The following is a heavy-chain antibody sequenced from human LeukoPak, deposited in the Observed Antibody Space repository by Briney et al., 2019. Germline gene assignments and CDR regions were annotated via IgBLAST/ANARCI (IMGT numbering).Heavy chain of an antibody. J-gene: IGHJ4*02. V-gene: IGHV3-23*01. CDR1: GFTFSSYA. CDR2: ISDSGGRT. D-gene: IGHD1-26*01. Sequence: GGSLRLSCAASGFTFSSYAMSWVRQAPGKGLEWVSAISDSGGRTYYADSVKGRFTISRDNSKSTLYLQVNSLRAEDTAVYYCARGSGGGYYYFDYWGQGTPVTVSS. CDR3: ARGSGGGYYYFDY.